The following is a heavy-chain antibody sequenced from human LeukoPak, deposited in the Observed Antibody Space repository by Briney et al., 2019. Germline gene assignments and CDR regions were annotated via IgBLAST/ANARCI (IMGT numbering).Heavy chain of an antibody. CDR2: IKQDGGEK. Sequence: GGSLRLSCAASGFTFSDYWMSWVRQAPGKGLEWVANIKQDGGEKYYVDSVKGRFTISRDNAKNSLYLLMNSVRAEDTAVYCCARVRQLEHFDYWGQGTLVTVSS. V-gene: IGHV3-7*01. D-gene: IGHD6-13*01. CDR3: ARVRQLEHFDY. J-gene: IGHJ4*02. CDR1: GFTFSDYW.